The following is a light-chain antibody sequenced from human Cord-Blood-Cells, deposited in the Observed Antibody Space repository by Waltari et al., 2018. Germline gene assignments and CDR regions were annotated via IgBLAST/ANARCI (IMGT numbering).Light chain of an antibody. CDR3: QQYYSTRT. CDR2: AAS. Sequence: DIKMTQSPSSRSASVGDRVTITCRASQGISNSLAWYQQKPGKAPKLLLYAASRLESGVPSRFSGSGSGTDYTLTISSLQPEDFATYYCQQYYSTRTFGQGTKVEIK. CDR1: QGISNS. V-gene: IGKV1-NL1*01. J-gene: IGKJ1*01.